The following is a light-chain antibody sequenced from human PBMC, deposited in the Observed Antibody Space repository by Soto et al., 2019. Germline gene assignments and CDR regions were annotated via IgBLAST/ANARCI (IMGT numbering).Light chain of an antibody. CDR3: QVWDTSSDHVV. CDR1: NIGSNT. CDR2: DDS. V-gene: IGLV3-21*02. J-gene: IGLJ2*01. Sequence: SYELTQPPSVSVAPGQTARITCGGNNIGSNTVHWYQQRPGQAPVLVVYDDSDRPSGIPERFSGSNSGTTATLTISRVEAGDEADYYCQVWDTSSDHVVFGGGTKRPS.